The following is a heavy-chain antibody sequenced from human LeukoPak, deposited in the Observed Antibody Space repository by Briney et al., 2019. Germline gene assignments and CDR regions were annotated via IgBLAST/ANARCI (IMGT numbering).Heavy chain of an antibody. CDR2: INLSGGRT. CDR1: GYTFISFY. V-gene: IGHV1-46*01. J-gene: IGHJ4*02. D-gene: IGHD1-20*01. Sequence: GASVKVSCKASGYTFISFYMHWVRKAPGQGLEWMGVINLSGGRTAYAHQFQARVTFTRDTSTSTVYMELSSLRSEDTAVYCCARHSLIGTTPFDYWGQGTLVTVSS. CDR3: ARHSLIGTTPFDY.